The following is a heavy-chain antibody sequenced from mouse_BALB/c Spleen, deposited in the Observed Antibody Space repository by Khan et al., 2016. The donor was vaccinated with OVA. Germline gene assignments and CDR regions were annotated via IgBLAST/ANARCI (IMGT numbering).Heavy chain of an antibody. D-gene: IGHD1-2*01. J-gene: IGHJ3*01. CDR2: ISDLAYTI. V-gene: IGHV5-15*02. Sequence: EVELVESGGGLVQPGGSRKLSCAASGFTFSDYGMAWVRQAPGKGPAWVAFISDLAYTIYYGEAVTGRFTISRAHAKNPLYLEMSSLRSADTAIYYCARGGGTAPFSYWGLGTLVTVSA. CDR3: ARGGGTAPFSY. CDR1: GFTFSDYG.